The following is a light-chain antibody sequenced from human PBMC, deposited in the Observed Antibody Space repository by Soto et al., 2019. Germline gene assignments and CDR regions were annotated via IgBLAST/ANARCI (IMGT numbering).Light chain of an antibody. J-gene: IGKJ1*01. V-gene: IGKV3-15*01. Sequence: EIVMTQSPATLSVSPGERATLSCKASQSVSSNLAWYQQKPGQAPRLLIYGASTRATGIPARFSRSGSGTDFTPTISSLQSEDFAVFYCQQYNNWPWTFGQGTKVDIK. CDR1: QSVSSN. CDR2: GAS. CDR3: QQYNNWPWT.